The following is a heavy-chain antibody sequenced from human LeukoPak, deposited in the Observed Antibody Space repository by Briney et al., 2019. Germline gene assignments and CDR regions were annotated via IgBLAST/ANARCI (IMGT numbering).Heavy chain of an antibody. CDR3: AKAASSYDFWSGYLLTGGGYYFDY. D-gene: IGHD3-3*01. CDR1: GFTFSSYA. Sequence: GSLRLSCAASGFTFSSYAMHWVRQAPGKGLEWVAVISYDGSNKYYADSVKGRFTISRDNSKNTLYLQMNSLRAEDTALYYCAKAASSYDFWSGYLLTGGGYYFDYWGQGTLVTVSS. V-gene: IGHV3-30-3*01. J-gene: IGHJ4*02. CDR2: ISYDGSNK.